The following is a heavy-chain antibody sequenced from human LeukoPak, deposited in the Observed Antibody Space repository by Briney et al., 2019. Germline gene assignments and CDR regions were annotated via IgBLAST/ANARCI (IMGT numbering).Heavy chain of an antibody. V-gene: IGHV3-20*01. Sequence: GGSLRLSCAAYGFTFDDYGMSWVRQAPGKGLEWVSGINWNGGSTGYADSVKGRFTISRDNAKNSLYLQMNSLRAEDTALYHCARGDGYMNDYWGQGTLVTVSS. CDR1: GFTFDDYG. J-gene: IGHJ4*02. D-gene: IGHD5-12*01. CDR3: ARGDGYMNDY. CDR2: INWNGGST.